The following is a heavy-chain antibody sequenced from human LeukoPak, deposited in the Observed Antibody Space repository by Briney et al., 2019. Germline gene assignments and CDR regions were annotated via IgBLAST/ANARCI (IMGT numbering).Heavy chain of an antibody. D-gene: IGHD3-10*01. J-gene: IGHJ4*02. CDR2: IYYSGST. CDR1: GASITSYY. CDR3: ARYDYGSGSLDY. V-gene: IGHV4-59*01. Sequence: SETLSLTCTVSGASITSYYWSWIRQPPGKGLEWIGYIYYSGSTNYNPSLKSRVTISVDTSKNQFSLKLSSVTAADTAVYYCARYDYGSGSLDYWGQGTLVTVSS.